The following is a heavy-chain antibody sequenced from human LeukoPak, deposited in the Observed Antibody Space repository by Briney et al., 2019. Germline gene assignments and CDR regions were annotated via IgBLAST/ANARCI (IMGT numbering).Heavy chain of an antibody. J-gene: IGHJ5*02. Sequence: GSLRLSCAASGFTFSSYAMSWIRQPPGKGLEWIGYIYYSGSTNYNPSLKSRVTISVDTSKNQFSLKLSSVTAADTAVYYCARGGYSGYDPTNWFDPWGQGTLVTVSS. D-gene: IGHD5-12*01. CDR2: IYYSGST. CDR1: GFTFSSYA. CDR3: ARGGYSGYDPTNWFDP. V-gene: IGHV4-59*01.